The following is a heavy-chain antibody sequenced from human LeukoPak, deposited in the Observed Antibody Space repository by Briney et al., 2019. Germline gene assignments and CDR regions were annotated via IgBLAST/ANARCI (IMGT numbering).Heavy chain of an antibody. CDR2: IKQDGSEK. J-gene: IGHJ3*02. Sequence: GGSPRLSCAASGFTFSSYWMTWVRQPPGKGLEWVANIKQDGSEKYYVDSVKGRFTISRDNAKNSLYLQMNSLRAEDTAVYYCARSRAAAGTAALDIWGQGTMVTVSS. D-gene: IGHD6-13*01. CDR1: GFTFSSYW. V-gene: IGHV3-7*04. CDR3: ARSRAAAGTAALDI.